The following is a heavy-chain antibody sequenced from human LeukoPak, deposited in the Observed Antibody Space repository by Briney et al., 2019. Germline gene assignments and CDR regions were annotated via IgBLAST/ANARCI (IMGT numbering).Heavy chain of an antibody. CDR3: ASELRYFDWLLSYFDY. V-gene: IGHV3-7*01. D-gene: IGHD3-9*01. CDR1: GFTFSSYW. J-gene: IGHJ4*02. Sequence: GGSLRLSCAASGFTFSSYWMSWVRQAPGKGLEWAANIKQDGSEKYYVDSVKGRFTISRDNAKNSLYLQMNSLRAEDTAVYYCASELRYFDWLLSYFDYWGQGTLVTVSS. CDR2: IKQDGSEK.